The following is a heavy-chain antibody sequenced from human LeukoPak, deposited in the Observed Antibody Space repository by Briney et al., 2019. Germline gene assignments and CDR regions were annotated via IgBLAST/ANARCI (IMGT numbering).Heavy chain of an antibody. CDR1: AVTFNNYW. Sequence: GESLKISCKGSAVTFNNYWIGWVRQLPGKGLDWMGIIYPGDSGTRYSPSFQGQVTMSVDKSINTAYLHWGSLKASDTAIYFCARLSTRLLDHWGQGTRVTVSS. CDR2: IYPGDSGT. J-gene: IGHJ4*02. V-gene: IGHV5-51*01. D-gene: IGHD3-3*01. CDR3: ARLSTRLLDH.